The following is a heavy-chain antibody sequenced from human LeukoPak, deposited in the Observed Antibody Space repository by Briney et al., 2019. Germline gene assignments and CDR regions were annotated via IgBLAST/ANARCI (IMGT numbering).Heavy chain of an antibody. CDR3: ARGVSLFNWNDDQTQGNYYYYEMDV. Sequence: ASVKVSCKASGGTFSSYAISWARQAPGQGLEWMGGIIPIFGTANYAQKFQGRVTITADESTASAYLELSRLRSEDTAVYYCARGVSLFNWNDDQTQGNYYYYEMDVWGQGTTVTVSS. D-gene: IGHD1-1*01. J-gene: IGHJ6*02. CDR1: GGTFSSYA. CDR2: IIPIFGTA. V-gene: IGHV1-69*13.